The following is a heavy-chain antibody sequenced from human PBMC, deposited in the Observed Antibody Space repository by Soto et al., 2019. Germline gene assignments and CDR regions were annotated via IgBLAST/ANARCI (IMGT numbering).Heavy chain of an antibody. V-gene: IGHV4-39*01. CDR1: SGSISRSSHY. Sequence: QLQLQESGPGLVKPSETLSLTCSVSSGSISRSSHYWGWIRQPPGKGLEWIGSIYYSGSTYYRPSRKSRVSLSEDKSKNQVSLKRSSVTAADTAVYYCARQTNNYDILAGYYYRFDYWCQGTLVTVSS. J-gene: IGHJ4*02. CDR3: ARQTNNYDILAGYYYRFDY. CDR2: IYYSGST. D-gene: IGHD3-9*01.